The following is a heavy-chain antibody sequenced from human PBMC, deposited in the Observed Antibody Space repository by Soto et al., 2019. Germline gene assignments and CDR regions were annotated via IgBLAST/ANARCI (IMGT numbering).Heavy chain of an antibody. CDR1: GNDFTSNL. J-gene: IGHJ4*02. Sequence: PXYSLKLSRRGSGNDFTSNLIALVRQMPGKGLEWMGIIYPGDSDTKYSPSFQGQVTISADSSISTAYLQWNSLKASDTAVFYCARIGTAAEQAWTFDYWGQGTPVTVSS. CDR2: IYPGDSDT. V-gene: IGHV5-51*01. CDR3: ARIGTAAEQAWTFDY. D-gene: IGHD6-25*01.